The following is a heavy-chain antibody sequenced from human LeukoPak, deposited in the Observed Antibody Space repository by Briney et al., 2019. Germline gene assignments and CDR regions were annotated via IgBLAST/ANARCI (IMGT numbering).Heavy chain of an antibody. J-gene: IGHJ6*02. D-gene: IGHD5-18*01. CDR3: ARGGVYTAMADYYYYGMDV. CDR1: GYTFTSYD. V-gene: IGHV1-8*01. CDR2: MNPISGNT. Sequence: ASVKVSCKASGYTFTSYDINWVRQATGQGLEWMGWMNPISGNTGYAQKFQGRVTMTRNTSISTGYMELSSLRSEDTAVYYCARGGVYTAMADYYYYGMDVWGQGTTVTVSS.